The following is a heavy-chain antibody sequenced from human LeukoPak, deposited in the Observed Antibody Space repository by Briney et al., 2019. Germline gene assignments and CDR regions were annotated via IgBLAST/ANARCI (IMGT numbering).Heavy chain of an antibody. J-gene: IGHJ4*02. CDR3: AREARVGGALQY. V-gene: IGHV3-74*03. D-gene: IGHD1-26*01. CDR2: INPDGSIR. CDR1: GLTFSTYW. Sequence: GGSMRLSCAASGLTFSTYWMHWVRQAPGKGLAWVARINPDGSIRTYADSVQGRVTISRDTAKDTLFLQMNSLRAEDTAVYYCAREARVGGALQYWGQGTPVTVSS.